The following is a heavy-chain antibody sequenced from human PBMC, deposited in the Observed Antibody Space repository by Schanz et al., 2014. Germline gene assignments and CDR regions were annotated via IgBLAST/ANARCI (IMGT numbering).Heavy chain of an antibody. CDR3: ARRSVSPSGNSYGYVVAWFDP. CDR2: IYHSGTT. CDR1: GGSISSSNW. V-gene: IGHV4-4*02. D-gene: IGHD5-18*01. J-gene: IGHJ5*02. Sequence: QVQLQESGPGLVKPSGTLSLTCAVSGGSISSSNWWSWVRQPPGKGLEWIGEIYHSGTTNYKPSLKSRSPISADNPKTPFSRKLRSVTAADTAVYYCARRSVSPSGNSYGYVVAWFDPWGQGTLVTVSS.